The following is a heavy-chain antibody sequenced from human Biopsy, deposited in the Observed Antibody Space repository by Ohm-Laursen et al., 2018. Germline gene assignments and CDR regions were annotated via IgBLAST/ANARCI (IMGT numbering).Heavy chain of an antibody. CDR2: VGGSGDST. Sequence: SLRLSCTAFGFTFSNYAMTWVRQAPGKGLDWVSGVGGSGDSTYYADSVKGRFSISRDNSNNTLYLQMNSLRVDDTAVYYCATPFQYYDSWGGYPPFDHWGQGTLVTVSS. J-gene: IGHJ4*02. V-gene: IGHV3-23*01. D-gene: IGHD3-3*01. CDR3: ATPFQYYDSWGGYPPFDH. CDR1: GFTFSNYA.